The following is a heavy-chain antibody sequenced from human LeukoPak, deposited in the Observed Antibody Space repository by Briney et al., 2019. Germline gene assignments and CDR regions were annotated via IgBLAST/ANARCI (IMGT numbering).Heavy chain of an antibody. CDR1: GGSISSSSYY. D-gene: IGHD3-10*02. J-gene: IGHJ4*02. CDR3: ARAAKYGDYFDY. CDR2: IYYSGST. V-gene: IGHV4-39*01. Sequence: KTSETLSLTCTVSGGSISSSSYYWGWIRQPPGKGLEWIGSIYYSGSTYYNPSLKSRVTISVDTSKNQSSLKLSSVTAADTAVYYCARAAKYGDYFDYWGQGTLVTVSS.